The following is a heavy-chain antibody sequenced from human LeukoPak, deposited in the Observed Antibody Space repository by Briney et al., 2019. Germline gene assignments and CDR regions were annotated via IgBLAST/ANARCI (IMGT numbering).Heavy chain of an antibody. J-gene: IGHJ4*02. CDR2: INPNSGGT. V-gene: IGHV1-2*04. Sequence: GASVKVSCKASGYTFTGYYMHWVRQAPGQGLEWMGWINPNSGGTNYAQKFQGWVTMTRDTSISTAYMELSRLRSDDTAVYYCATNRGSYNLNIFDYWGQGTLVTVSS. CDR1: GYTFTGYY. D-gene: IGHD1-26*01. CDR3: ATNRGSYNLNIFDY.